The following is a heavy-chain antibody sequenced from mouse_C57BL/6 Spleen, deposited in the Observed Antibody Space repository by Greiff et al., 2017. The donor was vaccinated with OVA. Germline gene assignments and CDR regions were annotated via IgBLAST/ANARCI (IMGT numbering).Heavy chain of an antibody. Sequence: EVKVVESGGDLVKPGGSLKLSCAASGFTFSSYGMSWVRQTPDKRLEWVATISSGGSYTYYPDSVKGRFTISRDNAKNTLYLQMSSLKSEDTAMYYCARLGGNSYYAMDYWGQGTSVTVSS. CDR3: ARLGGNSYYAMDY. CDR1: GFTFSSYG. J-gene: IGHJ4*01. D-gene: IGHD2-1*01. V-gene: IGHV5-6*01. CDR2: ISSGGSYT.